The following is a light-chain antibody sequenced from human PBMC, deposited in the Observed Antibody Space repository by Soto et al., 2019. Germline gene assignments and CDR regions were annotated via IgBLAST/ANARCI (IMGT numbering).Light chain of an antibody. V-gene: IGKV3-20*01. J-gene: IGKJ5*01. CDR2: GAS. CDR3: QHYVSPPLT. CDR1: QSVTSNY. Sequence: EIVLTQSPGTLSLSPGERATLSCRASQSVTSNYLAWYQQKPGQAPRLLVYGASSRATGISDRFSGSGSGTDFTLTISRLEPEDFAVYYCQHYVSPPLTFGQGTRLEIK.